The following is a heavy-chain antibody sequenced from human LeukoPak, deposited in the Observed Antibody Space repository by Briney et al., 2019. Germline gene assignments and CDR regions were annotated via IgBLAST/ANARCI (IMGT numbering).Heavy chain of an antibody. J-gene: IGHJ4*02. CDR1: GFTFSGYA. Sequence: SGGSLRLSCAASGFTFSGYAMTWVRQAPGKGLEWVAVISDSGVISHDAESVKGRFTISRDNSKNTLYLQMNSLRVEDTAVYYCAKYISGYAPNFDDLGQGTLVTVSS. V-gene: IGHV3-23*01. D-gene: IGHD5-12*01. CDR2: ISDSGVIS. CDR3: AKYISGYAPNFDD.